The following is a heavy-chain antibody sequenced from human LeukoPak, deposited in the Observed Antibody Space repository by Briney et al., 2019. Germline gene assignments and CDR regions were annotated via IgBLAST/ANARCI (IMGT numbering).Heavy chain of an antibody. J-gene: IGHJ4*02. CDR2: DNPNSGGT. Sequence: ASVKVSCKASGYTFTGYYMHWVRQAPGQGLEWMGWDNPNSGGTNYAQKFQGRVTMTRDTSISTAYMELSRLRSDDTAVYYCARDLVPYYYDSSGYLYGYWGQGTLVTVSS. CDR1: GYTFTGYY. D-gene: IGHD3-22*01. CDR3: ARDLVPYYYDSSGYLYGY. V-gene: IGHV1-2*02.